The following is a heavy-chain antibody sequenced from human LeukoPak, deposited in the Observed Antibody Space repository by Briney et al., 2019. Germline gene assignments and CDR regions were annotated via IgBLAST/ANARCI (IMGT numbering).Heavy chain of an antibody. Sequence: GGSLRLSCAASGFTVSSNYMSWVRQAPGKGLEWVSVIYSGGSTYYADSVKGRFTISRDNSKNTLYLQMNSLRAEDTAVYYCARGWEVNSSSGEFDYWGQGTLVTVSS. CDR2: IYSGGST. D-gene: IGHD6-6*01. J-gene: IGHJ4*02. V-gene: IGHV3-53*01. CDR3: ARGWEVNSSSGEFDY. CDR1: GFTVSSNY.